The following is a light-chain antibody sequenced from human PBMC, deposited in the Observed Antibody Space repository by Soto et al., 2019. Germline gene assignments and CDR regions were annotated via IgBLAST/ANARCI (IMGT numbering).Light chain of an antibody. V-gene: IGKV3-11*01. CDR3: QQRSDWVT. CDR2: DAS. J-gene: IGKJ4*01. CDR1: RSVSSS. Sequence: EIVLTQSPATLSLSPGEGATLSCRAGRSVSSSGAWYQQKPGQAPRLLIYDASNRATGIPVRFSGSGSGTDFTLTISRLEPEDFAVYYCQQRSDWVTFGGGTKVEL.